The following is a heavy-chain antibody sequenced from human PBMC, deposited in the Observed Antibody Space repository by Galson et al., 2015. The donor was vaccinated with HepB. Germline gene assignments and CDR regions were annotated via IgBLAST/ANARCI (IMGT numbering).Heavy chain of an antibody. CDR2: IWYDGSNK. Sequence: SLRLSCAASGFSFSNYGMHWVRQAPGKGLEWVAVIWYDGSNKYYEESVKGRFTISRDKSKNMLYLQMDSLRAEDTAVYYCAKEMGHFSYVSGSYCDYWGQGTLVTVSS. J-gene: IGHJ4*02. CDR1: GFSFSNYG. V-gene: IGHV3-33*03. D-gene: IGHD3-10*01. CDR3: AKEMGHFSYVSGSYCDY.